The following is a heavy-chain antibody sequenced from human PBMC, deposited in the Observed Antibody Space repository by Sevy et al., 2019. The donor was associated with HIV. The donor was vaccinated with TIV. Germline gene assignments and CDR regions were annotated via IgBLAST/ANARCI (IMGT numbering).Heavy chain of an antibody. CDR3: GKGRLYDFWSGYRDYYYYYGMDV. CDR1: GFTFSSYA. CDR2: ISGSGGST. D-gene: IGHD3-3*01. V-gene: IGHV3-23*01. J-gene: IGHJ6*02. Sequence: GGSLRLSCAASGFTFSSYAMSWVRQAPGKGLEWVSAISGSGGSTYYADSVKGGFTISRDNSKNTLYLQMNSLGAEDRAVYYCGKGRLYDFWSGYRDYYYYYGMDVWGQGTTVTVSS.